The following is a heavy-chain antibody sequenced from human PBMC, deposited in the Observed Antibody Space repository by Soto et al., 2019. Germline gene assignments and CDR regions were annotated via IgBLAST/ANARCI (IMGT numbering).Heavy chain of an antibody. CDR1: GFTFSTYN. J-gene: IGHJ5*02. D-gene: IGHD3-16*01. V-gene: IGHV3-21*05. CDR3: ARDPSIGGTSDWFDP. Sequence: EVQLVESGGGLGKPGGSLRLSCAASGFTFSTYNMNWVRQAPGKWLEWISYIDSGSTYIYYSDSVKGRFTISRDNAKNSLFLQMNSMRAQDTAVXYCARDPSIGGTSDWFDPWGQGTLVTVSS. CDR2: IDSGSTYI.